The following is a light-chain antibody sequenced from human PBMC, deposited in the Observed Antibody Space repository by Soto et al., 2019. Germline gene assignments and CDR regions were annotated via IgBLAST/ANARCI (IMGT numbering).Light chain of an antibody. CDR3: QQAICFPLT. CDR2: AAS. Sequence: DLQMTQYPSSVSAAVGDRVTITCRARQGINKWLAWYQQKPGKAPQLLISAASTLRSGVPSRFSGSGSGTDFILTISNLQLEDFPTYFWQQAICFPLTFGGGTKL. V-gene: IGKV1-12*01. CDR1: QGINKW. J-gene: IGKJ4*01.